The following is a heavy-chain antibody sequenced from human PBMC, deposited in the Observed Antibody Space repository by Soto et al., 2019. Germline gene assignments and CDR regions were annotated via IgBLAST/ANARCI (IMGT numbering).Heavy chain of an antibody. D-gene: IGHD7-27*01. CDR1: GGSISSYY. V-gene: IGHV4-39*01. J-gene: IGHJ4*02. CDR3: ARRWGYSFDY. CDR2: IYYSGSI. Sequence: SETLSLTCTVSGGSISSYYWGWIRRPPGKGLEWIGSIYYSGSIYYNPSLKSRVTISVDTSKNQFSLKLSSVTAADTAVYYCARRWGYSFDYWGQGTLVTVSS.